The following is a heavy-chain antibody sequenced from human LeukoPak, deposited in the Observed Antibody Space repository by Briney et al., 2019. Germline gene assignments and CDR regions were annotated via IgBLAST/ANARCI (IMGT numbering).Heavy chain of an antibody. J-gene: IGHJ4*02. D-gene: IGHD5-24*01. CDR1: GGSISNYY. V-gene: IGHV4-59*01. Sequence: SETLSLTCTVSGGSISNYYWSWIRQPPGKGLEWIGYIYYSGSTNYNPSLKSRVTISVDTSKNQFSLKLYSVTAADTAVYYCARDPSTYDGYGYYFDYWGQGTLVTVSS. CDR2: IYYSGST. CDR3: ARDPSTYDGYGYYFDY.